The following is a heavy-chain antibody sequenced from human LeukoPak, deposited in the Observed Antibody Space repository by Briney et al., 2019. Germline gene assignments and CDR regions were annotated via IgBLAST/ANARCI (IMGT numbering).Heavy chain of an antibody. CDR2: ISWNSGSI. V-gene: IGHV3-9*01. J-gene: IGHJ3*02. Sequence: PGRSLRLSCAASGFTFDDYAMHWVRQAPGKGLEWVSGISWNSGSIGYADSVKGRFTISRDNAKNSLYLQMNSLRAEDTALYYCAKGQGVPAAIGFLDAFDIWGQGTMVTVSS. CDR1: GFTFDDYA. D-gene: IGHD2-2*01. CDR3: AKGQGVPAAIGFLDAFDI.